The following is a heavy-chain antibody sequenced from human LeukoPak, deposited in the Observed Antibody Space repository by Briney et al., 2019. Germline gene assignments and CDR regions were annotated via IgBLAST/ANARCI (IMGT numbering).Heavy chain of an antibody. Sequence: GGSPRLSCAASGFTFSSYAMSWVRQAPGKGLEWVSAISGSGGSTYYADSVKGRFTISRDNSKNTLYLQMNSLRAEDTAVYYCAKDPIRYYYDSSGYYTDYWGQGTLVTVSS. V-gene: IGHV3-23*01. J-gene: IGHJ4*02. D-gene: IGHD3-22*01. CDR1: GFTFSSYA. CDR3: AKDPIRYYYDSSGYYTDY. CDR2: ISGSGGST.